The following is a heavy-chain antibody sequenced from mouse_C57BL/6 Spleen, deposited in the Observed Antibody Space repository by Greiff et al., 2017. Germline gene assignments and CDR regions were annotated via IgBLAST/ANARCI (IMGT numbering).Heavy chain of an antibody. V-gene: IGHV1-75*01. CDR3: AREYDYGSSSYAMDY. CDR1: GYTFTDYY. D-gene: IGHD1-1*01. J-gene: IGHJ4*01. CDR2: IFPGSGST. Sequence: QVQLQQSGPELVKPGASVKISCKASGYTFTDYYITWVKQRPGQGLEWIGWIFPGSGSTYYNAKFKGKATLPVDKSSSASYMLLSSLTSEDSAVYFGAREYDYGSSSYAMDYWGQGTSVTVSS.